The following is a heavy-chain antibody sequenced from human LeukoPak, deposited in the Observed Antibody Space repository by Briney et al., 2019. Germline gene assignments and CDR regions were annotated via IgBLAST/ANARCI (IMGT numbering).Heavy chain of an antibody. CDR1: GGTFSSYT. CDR2: IIPILGIA. Sequence: ASVKVSCKASGGTFSSYTNSWVRQAPGQGLEWMGRIIPILGIANYAQKFQGRVTITADKSTSTAYMELSSLRSEDTAVYYCAREGPLVGATYYFDYWGQGTLVTVSS. D-gene: IGHD1-26*01. V-gene: IGHV1-69*04. CDR3: AREGPLVGATYYFDY. J-gene: IGHJ4*02.